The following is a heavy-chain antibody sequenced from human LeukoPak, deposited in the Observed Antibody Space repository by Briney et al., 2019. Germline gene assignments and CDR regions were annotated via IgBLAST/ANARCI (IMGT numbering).Heavy chain of an antibody. CDR3: ARGSKGIQLWFGGSYYYYYMDV. D-gene: IGHD5-18*01. Sequence: ASVKVSCKASGGTFSSYAISWVRQAPGRGLEWMGGIIPLFGTAYYSHKFQGRLTITADESTSTAYMELSSLRSEDTAVYYCARGSKGIQLWFGGSYYYYYMDVWGKGTTVTVSS. CDR2: IIPLFGTA. J-gene: IGHJ6*03. V-gene: IGHV1-69*13. CDR1: GGTFSSYA.